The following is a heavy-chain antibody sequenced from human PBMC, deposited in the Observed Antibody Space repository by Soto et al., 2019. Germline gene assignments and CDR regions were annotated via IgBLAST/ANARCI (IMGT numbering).Heavy chain of an antibody. V-gene: IGHV3-74*01. Sequence: EVQLVESGGGLVQPGGSLRLSCAASGFTFSSYWMHWVRQAPGKGLVWVSSINSDGSSTSYADSVKGRFTISRDNAKNTLYLQMNSLRDEDTAVYYCARGYYDFWSGPPAWFDPWGQGTLVTVSS. D-gene: IGHD3-3*01. J-gene: IGHJ5*02. CDR3: ARGYYDFWSGPPAWFDP. CDR2: INSDGSST. CDR1: GFTFSSYW.